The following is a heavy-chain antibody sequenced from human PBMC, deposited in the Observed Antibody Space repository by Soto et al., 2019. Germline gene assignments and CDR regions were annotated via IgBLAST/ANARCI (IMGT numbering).Heavy chain of an antibody. Sequence: EVQLVESGGGLVKPGGSLRLSCAGSGFTFDNAWMSWVRQAPGKGLEWVGRIKSKKDGGTTDYNAPAKGRFTISRDDSKNTLYLQMNSLRDEDTAVYYCARGYYGSGSSFDYWGQGTLVTVSS. J-gene: IGHJ4*02. V-gene: IGHV3-15*01. D-gene: IGHD3-10*01. CDR2: IKSKKDGGTT. CDR1: GFTFDNAW. CDR3: ARGYYGSGSSFDY.